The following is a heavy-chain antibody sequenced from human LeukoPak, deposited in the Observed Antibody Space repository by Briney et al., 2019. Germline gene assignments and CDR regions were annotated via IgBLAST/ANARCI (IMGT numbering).Heavy chain of an antibody. D-gene: IGHD5-18*01. Sequence: SETLSLTCSVPIDSITNYYWSWIRQPPGRGLEWIGFIYHSGNTNYNPSLTTRVTMSVDTSKTQITLRLSSVTAADTAVYYCAREDTAMVKLWGQGTLVTVSS. CDR1: IDSITNYY. J-gene: IGHJ4*02. CDR3: AREDTAMVKL. V-gene: IGHV4-59*01. CDR2: IYHSGNT.